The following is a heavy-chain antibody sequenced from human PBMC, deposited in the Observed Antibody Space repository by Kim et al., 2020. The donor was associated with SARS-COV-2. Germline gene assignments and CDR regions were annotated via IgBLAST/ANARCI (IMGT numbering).Heavy chain of an antibody. CDR2: IWYDGSNK. CDR1: GFTFSSYG. V-gene: IGHV3-33*01. Sequence: GGSLRLSCAASGFTFSSYGMHWVRQAPGKGLEWVAVIWYDGSNKYYADSVKGRFTISRDNSKNTLYLQINSLRAEDTAVYYCARGGTMVRGVIDAFDIWGQGTMVTVSS. J-gene: IGHJ3*02. D-gene: IGHD3-10*01. CDR3: ARGGTMVRGVIDAFDI.